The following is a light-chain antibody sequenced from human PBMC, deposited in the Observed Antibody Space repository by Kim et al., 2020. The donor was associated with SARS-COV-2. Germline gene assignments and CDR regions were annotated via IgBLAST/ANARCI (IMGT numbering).Light chain of an antibody. V-gene: IGLV3-21*04. Sequence: GETARMTCGGNKIGSKSVHWYQQKPGQVPALVIDYDTDRPSGIPERFSGSNSGSTATLTISRVEAGDEADYYCQVWDSSRDHRGYVFGTGTKVTVL. CDR3: QVWDSSRDHRGYV. CDR2: YDT. CDR1: KIGSKS. J-gene: IGLJ1*01.